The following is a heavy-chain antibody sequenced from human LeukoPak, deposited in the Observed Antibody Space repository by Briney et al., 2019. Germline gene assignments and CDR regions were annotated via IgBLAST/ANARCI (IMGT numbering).Heavy chain of an antibody. CDR3: ARDRTYYYGSGSYPPDYYMDV. CDR1: GDTFTGYG. J-gene: IGHJ6*03. D-gene: IGHD3-10*01. V-gene: IGHV1-18*01. Sequence: AAVKVSCKASGDTFTGYGISWVRQAPGQGLEWMGWISADKGNPNYAQKLQGRVTMTTDTSTSTAYMELRSLRSDDTAVYYCARDRTYYYGSGSYPPDYYMDVWGKGTTVTVSS. CDR2: ISADKGNP.